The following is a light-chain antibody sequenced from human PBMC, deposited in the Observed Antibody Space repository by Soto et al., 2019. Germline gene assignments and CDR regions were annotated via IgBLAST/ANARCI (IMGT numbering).Light chain of an antibody. CDR1: QSVSSN. CDR3: QQYNNWPWT. J-gene: IGKJ1*01. Sequence: EIVMTQSPATLSVSPGERATLSCRASQSVSSNLAWYQQKPGQAPRLLIYGASTRATGIPARFSGSGSGTEVTLTISGLQSEDFAVYYGQQYNNWPWTFGQGTKVEI. CDR2: GAS. V-gene: IGKV3-15*01.